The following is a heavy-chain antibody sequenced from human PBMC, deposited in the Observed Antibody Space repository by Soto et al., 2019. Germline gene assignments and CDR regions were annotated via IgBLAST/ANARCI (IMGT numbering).Heavy chain of an antibody. CDR3: AKEAGYSSGWYFDY. CDR1: GFTFSSYG. CDR2: ISYDGSNK. V-gene: IGHV3-30*18. D-gene: IGHD6-19*01. J-gene: IGHJ4*02. Sequence: GGSLRLSCAASGFTFSSYGMHWVRQAPGKGLEWVAVISYDGSNKYYADSVKGRFTISRDNSKNTLYLQMNSLRAEDTAVYYCAKEAGYSSGWYFDYWGQGTLVTVSS.